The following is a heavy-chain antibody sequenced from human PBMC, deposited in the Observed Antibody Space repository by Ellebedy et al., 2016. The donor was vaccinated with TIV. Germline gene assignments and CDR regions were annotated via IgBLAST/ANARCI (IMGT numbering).Heavy chain of an antibody. D-gene: IGHD1-26*01. Sequence: SETLSLTXTVSGGSISSYYWSWIRQPPGKGLEWIGYIYYSGSTNYNPSLKSRVTISVDTSKNQFSLKLSSVTAADTAVYYCARGMGVVGATKYYFDYWGQGTLVTVSS. J-gene: IGHJ4*02. V-gene: IGHV4-59*13. CDR2: IYYSGST. CDR3: ARGMGVVGATKYYFDY. CDR1: GGSISSYY.